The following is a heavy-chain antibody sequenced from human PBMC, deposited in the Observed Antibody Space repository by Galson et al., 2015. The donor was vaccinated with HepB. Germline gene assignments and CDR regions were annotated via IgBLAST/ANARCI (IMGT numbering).Heavy chain of an antibody. CDR1: GFTFSTYW. D-gene: IGHD3-22*01. CDR3: ARKIYYYDSSNMGWFGP. V-gene: IGHV3-7*01. CDR2: INQDGSKT. Sequence: SLRLSCAASGFTFSTYWMTCVRQAPGKGLEWVANINQDGSKTDYVDSVKGRFTISRDNAKNSMYLQMSSLRDEDTAVYYCARKIYYYDSSNMGWFGPWGQGTLVTVSS. J-gene: IGHJ5*02.